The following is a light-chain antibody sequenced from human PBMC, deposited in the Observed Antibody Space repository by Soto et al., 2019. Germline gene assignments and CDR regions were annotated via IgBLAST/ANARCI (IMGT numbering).Light chain of an antibody. J-gene: IGLJ2*01. V-gene: IGLV2-14*03. CDR1: SSDVGDFNY. Sequence: QSALTQPASVSGSPGQSITISCAGASSDVGDFNYVSWYQEHPGKAPKLLIYEVIKRPSGISDRFSGSKSGNTSYLTISGLQTEYEADYYCSSYTSDSTLKVGGGTKLTVL. CDR2: EVI. CDR3: SSYTSDSTLK.